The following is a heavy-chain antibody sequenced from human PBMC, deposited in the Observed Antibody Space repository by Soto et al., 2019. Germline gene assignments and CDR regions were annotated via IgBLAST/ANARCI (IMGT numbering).Heavy chain of an antibody. CDR1: GFTFSNAW. J-gene: IGHJ1*01. CDR3: TTTGSLYYDFWSGFARAEYFQH. D-gene: IGHD3-3*01. Sequence: GGSLRLSCAASGFTFSNAWMSWVRQAPGKGLEWVGRIKSKTDGGTTDYAAPVKGRFTISRDDSKNTLYLQMNSLKTEDTAVYYCTTTGSLYYDFWSGFARAEYFQHWGQGTLVTVSS. V-gene: IGHV3-15*01. CDR2: IKSKTDGGTT.